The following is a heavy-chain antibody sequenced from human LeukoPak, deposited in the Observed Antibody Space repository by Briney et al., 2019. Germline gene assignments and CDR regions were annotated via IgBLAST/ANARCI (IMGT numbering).Heavy chain of an antibody. D-gene: IGHD6-19*01. V-gene: IGHV4-39*01. CDR3: ARQVVAVAGTGYFDY. CDR1: GGSIRSSSYY. CDR2: IYYSGST. J-gene: IGHJ4*02. Sequence: SETLSLTCTVSGGSIRSSSYYWGWIRQPPGKGLEWIGSIYYSGSTHYNASLKSRGTISVDTSKNQFSLKLNSVTAADTAVYFCARQVVAVAGTGYFDYWGQGTLVTVSS.